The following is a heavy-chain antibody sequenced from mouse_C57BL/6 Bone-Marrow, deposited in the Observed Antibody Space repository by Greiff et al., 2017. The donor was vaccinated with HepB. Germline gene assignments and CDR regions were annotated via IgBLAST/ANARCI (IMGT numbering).Heavy chain of an antibody. CDR2: ISDGGSYT. J-gene: IGHJ4*01. Sequence: EVKLVESGGGLVKPGGSLKLSCAASGFTFSSYAMSWVRQTPEKRLEWVATISDGGSYTYYPDNVKGRFTISRDNAKNNLYLQMSHLKSEDTAMYYCARAIPFLYAMDYWGQGTSVTVSS. D-gene: IGHD5-1-1*01. CDR3: ARAIPFLYAMDY. V-gene: IGHV5-4*03. CDR1: GFTFSSYA.